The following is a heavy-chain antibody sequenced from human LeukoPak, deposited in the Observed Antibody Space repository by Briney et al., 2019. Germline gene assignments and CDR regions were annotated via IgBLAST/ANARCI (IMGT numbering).Heavy chain of an antibody. CDR1: GYRFTNYW. Sequence: GESLKISCKNSGYRFTNYWIGWVRQMPGKGLEWMGIIYPGDSDTTYSPSFQGQVTISADRSISTAYLQWSSLKASDTAMHYCAIRSRGYYRFDYWGQGTLVTVSS. D-gene: IGHD3-22*01. CDR2: IYPGDSDT. J-gene: IGHJ4*02. CDR3: AIRSRGYYRFDY. V-gene: IGHV5-51*01.